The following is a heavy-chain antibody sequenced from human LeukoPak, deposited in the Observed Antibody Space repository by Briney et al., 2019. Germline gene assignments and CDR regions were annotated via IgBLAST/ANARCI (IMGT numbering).Heavy chain of an antibody. CDR2: ISSSSSTI. Sequence: SGGSLRLSCAASGFTFSSYSMNWVRQAPGKGLEWVSYISSSSSTIYYADSVKGRFTISRDNAKNSLYLQMNSLRAEDTAVYYCARGHYFDYWGQGTLVTVSS. D-gene: IGHD3-10*01. J-gene: IGHJ4*02. CDR3: ARGHYFDY. V-gene: IGHV3-48*04. CDR1: GFTFSSYS.